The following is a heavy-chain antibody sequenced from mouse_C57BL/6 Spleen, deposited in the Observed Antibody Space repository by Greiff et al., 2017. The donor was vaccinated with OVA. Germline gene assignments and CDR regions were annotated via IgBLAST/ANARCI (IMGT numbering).Heavy chain of an antibody. CDR3: ARPPRSTDWDFDV. J-gene: IGHJ1*03. D-gene: IGHD5-1*01. CDR2: ISGGGGNT. V-gene: IGHV5-9*01. Sequence: EVQVVESGGGLVKPGGSLKLSCAASGFTFSSYTMSWVRQTPEKRLEWVATISGGGGNTYYPDRVKGRFTISRDNAKNTLYLQMSSLRSEDTALYYCARPPRSTDWDFDVWGTGTTVTVSS. CDR1: GFTFSSYT.